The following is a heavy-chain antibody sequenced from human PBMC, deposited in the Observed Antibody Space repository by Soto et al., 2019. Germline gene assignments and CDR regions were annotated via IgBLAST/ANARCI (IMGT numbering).Heavy chain of an antibody. Sequence: QVQLQESGPGLVKPSQTLSLTCTVSGGSISSGGYYWSWIRQHPGKGLEWIGYIYYSGSTYYNPSTESRVTISVETSKNHFSLKLSSVTAADTDGYYCAIDNLVGGYGDYVDYWGQGTLVTVSS. V-gene: IGHV4-31*03. CDR2: IYYSGST. J-gene: IGHJ4*02. CDR1: GGSISSGGYY. CDR3: AIDNLVGGYGDYVDY. D-gene: IGHD4-17*01.